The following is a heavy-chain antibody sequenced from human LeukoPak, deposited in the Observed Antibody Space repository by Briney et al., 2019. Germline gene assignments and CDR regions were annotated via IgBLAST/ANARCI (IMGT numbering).Heavy chain of an antibody. D-gene: IGHD1-1*01. V-gene: IGHV3-21*01. CDR1: GLTFSSYS. CDR2: ISSSSSYI. J-gene: IGHJ6*02. CDR3: ARDPLTTPYGMDV. Sequence: GGSLRLSCAASGLTFSSYSMNWVRQAPGKGLEWVSSISSSSSYIYYADSVKGRFTVSRDNAKNSLYLQMNSLRAEDTAVYYCARDPLTTPYGMDVWGQGTTVTVSS.